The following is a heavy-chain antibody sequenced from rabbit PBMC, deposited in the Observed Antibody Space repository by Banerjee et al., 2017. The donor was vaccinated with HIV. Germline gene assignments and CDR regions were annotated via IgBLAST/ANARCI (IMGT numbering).Heavy chain of an antibody. Sequence: QEQLEESGGGLVKPEGSLTLSCKASGIDFRSYGLSWVRQAPGKGLEWIAYIYPDYGTADYASWVNGRFTISKTSWTTVTLQMTSLTAADTATYFCARFVGFADWNFNLWGPGTLVTVS. CDR2: IYPDYGTA. J-gene: IGHJ4*01. V-gene: IGHV1S45*01. CDR3: ARFVGFADWNFNL. D-gene: IGHD1-1*01. CDR1: GIDFRSYG.